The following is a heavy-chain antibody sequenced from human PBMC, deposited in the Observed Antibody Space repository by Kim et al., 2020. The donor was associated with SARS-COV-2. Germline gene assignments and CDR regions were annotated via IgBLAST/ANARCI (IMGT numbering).Heavy chain of an antibody. V-gene: IGHV3-74*01. CDR1: GFTFSSHW. CDR3: ASSGSHWLSSL. D-gene: IGHD2-21*02. Sequence: GGSLRLSCAASGFTFSSHWMHWVRQAPGKGLVWVSRINTDGSYTSYVDSVRGRFTMSRDNARNMLYLQMNSLRAEDTAVYYCASSGSHWLSSLWGQGTLVTVSS. J-gene: IGHJ4*02. CDR2: INTDGSYT.